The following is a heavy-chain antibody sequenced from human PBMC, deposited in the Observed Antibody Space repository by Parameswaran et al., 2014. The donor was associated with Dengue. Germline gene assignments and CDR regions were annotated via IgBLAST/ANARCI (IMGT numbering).Heavy chain of an antibody. Sequence: RWIRQPPGKGLEWIGYIYYSGSTNYNPSLKSRVTISVDTSKNQFSLKLSSVTAADTAVYYCASTRDCSSTSCYERYYYYYMDVWGKGTTVTVSS. V-gene: IGHV4-59*08. CDR3: ASTRDCSSTSCYERYYYYYMDV. CDR2: IYYSGST. D-gene: IGHD2-2*01. J-gene: IGHJ6*03.